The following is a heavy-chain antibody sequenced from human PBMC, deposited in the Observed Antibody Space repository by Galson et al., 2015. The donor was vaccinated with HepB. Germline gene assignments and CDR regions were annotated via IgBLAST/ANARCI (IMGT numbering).Heavy chain of an antibody. CDR1: GFTFTSSA. J-gene: IGHJ6*03. V-gene: IGHV1-58*01. CDR3: AADPTGTTAYYYYYYMDV. Sequence: SVKVSCKASGFTFTSSAVQWVRQARGQRLEWIGWIVVGSGNTNYAQKFQERVTFTRDMSTSTAYMELSSLRSEDTAVYYCAADPTGTTAYYYYYYMDVWGKGTTVTVSS. CDR2: IVVGSGNT. D-gene: IGHD1-1*01.